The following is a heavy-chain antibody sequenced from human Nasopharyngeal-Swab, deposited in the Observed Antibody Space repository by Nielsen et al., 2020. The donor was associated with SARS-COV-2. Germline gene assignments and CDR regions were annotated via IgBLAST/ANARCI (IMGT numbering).Heavy chain of an antibody. CDR3: ATGAGTTIYYYYGMDV. V-gene: IGHV3-48*04. J-gene: IGHJ6*02. CDR2: ISSSSSTI. CDR1: GFTFSSYS. D-gene: IGHD1-7*01. Sequence: GGSLRLSCAASGFTFSSYSMNWVRQAPGKGLEWVSYISSSSSTIYYADSVKGRFTISRDNAKNSLYLQMNSLRAEDTAVYYCATGAGTTIYYYYGMDVWGQGTTVTVSS.